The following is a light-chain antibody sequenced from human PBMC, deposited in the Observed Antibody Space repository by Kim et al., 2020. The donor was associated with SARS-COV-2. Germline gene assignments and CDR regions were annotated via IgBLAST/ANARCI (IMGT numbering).Light chain of an antibody. CDR2: EAS. CDR1: QNVGSY. CDR3: QQRSDWLT. J-gene: IGKJ4*01. Sequence: SLAPGERATPSCRASQNVGSYLAWYQQKPGQAPRLVIYEASKRATGIPARFRGSGSGTDFTLSISSLEPEDFAIYHCQQRSDWLTFGGGTKVDIK. V-gene: IGKV3-11*01.